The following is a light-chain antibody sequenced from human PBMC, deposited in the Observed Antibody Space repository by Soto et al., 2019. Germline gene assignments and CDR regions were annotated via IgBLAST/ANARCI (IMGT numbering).Light chain of an antibody. V-gene: IGLV2-14*02. J-gene: IGLJ2*01. CDR2: EVN. Sequence: QSALTQPASVSGSPGQSITISCTGTSSNVGSYKLVSWYQQHPGKAPKLMIFEVNKRPSGVSNRFSGSKSGTAASLAISGLRSEDEAVYYCASWDDRLGAVIFGGGTKLTVL. CDR3: ASWDDRLGAVI. CDR1: SSNVGSYKL.